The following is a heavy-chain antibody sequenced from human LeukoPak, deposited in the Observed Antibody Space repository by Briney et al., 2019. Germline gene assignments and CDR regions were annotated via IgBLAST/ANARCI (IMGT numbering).Heavy chain of an antibody. D-gene: IGHD2-2*01. CDR3: ARKKGGKYAVPPPFDY. J-gene: IGHJ4*02. CDR1: GGSFSGYY. CDR2: INHSGST. Sequence: SETLSLTCAVYGGSFSGYYWSWIRQPPGKGLEWIGEINHSGSTNYNPSLKSRVTISVDTSKNQLSLKLSSVTAADTAVYYCARKKGGKYAVPPPFDYWGQGTLVTVSS. V-gene: IGHV4-34*01.